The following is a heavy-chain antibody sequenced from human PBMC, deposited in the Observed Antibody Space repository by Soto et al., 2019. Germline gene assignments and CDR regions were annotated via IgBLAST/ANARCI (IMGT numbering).Heavy chain of an antibody. Sequence: SETLSLTCTVSGGSISSYYWSWIRQPPGKGLEWIGYIYYSGSTNYNPSLKSRVTISVDTSKNQFSLKLSSVTAADTAVYYCADSVKGRFTISRDNSKNTLYLQMNSLRAEDTAVYYCARDPLESIAAADTTTEEPNQEDYYYYYYMDVWGKGTTVTVSS. J-gene: IGHJ6*03. D-gene: IGHD3-10*01. CDR1: GGSISSYY. V-gene: IGHV4-59*01. CDR2: IYYSGST. CDR3: ADSVKGRFTISRDNSKNTLYLQMNSLRAEDTAVYYCARDPLESIAAADTTTEEPNQEDYYYYYYMDV.